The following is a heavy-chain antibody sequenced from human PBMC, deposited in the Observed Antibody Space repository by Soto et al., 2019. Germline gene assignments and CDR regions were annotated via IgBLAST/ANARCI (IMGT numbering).Heavy chain of an antibody. CDR3: AKAPNWNHESGYFDC. V-gene: IGHV3-23*01. J-gene: IGHJ4*02. Sequence: EVQLLESGGGLVQPGGSLRLSCAASGFTFSSYAMSWVRQAPGKGLEWVSAISGSGNTPYYADSVKGRFTISRDNSKNTLYLQMNSLRADDTAVYFCAKAPNWNHESGYFDCWGQGTLVTVSS. CDR2: ISGSGNTP. D-gene: IGHD1-1*01. CDR1: GFTFSSYA.